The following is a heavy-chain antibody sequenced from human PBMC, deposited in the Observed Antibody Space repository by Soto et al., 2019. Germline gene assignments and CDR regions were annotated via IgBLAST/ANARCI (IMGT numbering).Heavy chain of an antibody. Sequence: PVGSLRLSCAASGFTFRYYWMSWVRQAPGKGLEWVANIKQDGSEKYYVDSVKGRFTISRDNARNSLYLQMNSLRAEDTAVYYCAKDGPDDSSGYFSFDYWGQGSLVTVSS. J-gene: IGHJ4*02. CDR3: AKDGPDDSSGYFSFDY. CDR2: IKQDGSEK. D-gene: IGHD3-22*01. CDR1: GFTFRYYW. V-gene: IGHV3-7*03.